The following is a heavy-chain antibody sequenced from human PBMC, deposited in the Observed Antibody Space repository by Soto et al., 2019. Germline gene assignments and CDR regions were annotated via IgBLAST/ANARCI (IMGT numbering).Heavy chain of an antibody. Sequence: EVQLVESGGGLVKPGGSLRLSCAASGFSFSSYSMNWVRQAPGKGLEWVSSISSSSSYMYYADSVKGRFTISRDNAKNSLYLQMNSQRAEHTAVYYCARGGDPRGSTTRYYMDVWGKGTTVTVSS. CDR3: ARGGDPRGSTTRYYMDV. J-gene: IGHJ6*03. CDR2: ISSSSSYM. D-gene: IGHD2-2*01. CDR1: GFSFSSYS. V-gene: IGHV3-21*01.